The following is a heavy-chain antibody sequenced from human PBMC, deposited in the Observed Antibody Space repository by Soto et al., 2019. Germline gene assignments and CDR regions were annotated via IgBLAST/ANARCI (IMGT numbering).Heavy chain of an antibody. CDR1: GFTFDDYA. Sequence: GGSLRLSCAASGFTFDDYAMHWVRQAPGKGLEWVSGISWNSGSIGYADSVKGRFTISRDNAKNSLYLQMNSLRAEDTALYYCAATARLWDDYWGQGTLVTVS. CDR2: ISWNSGSI. J-gene: IGHJ4*02. D-gene: IGHD6-6*01. CDR3: AATARLWDDY. V-gene: IGHV3-9*01.